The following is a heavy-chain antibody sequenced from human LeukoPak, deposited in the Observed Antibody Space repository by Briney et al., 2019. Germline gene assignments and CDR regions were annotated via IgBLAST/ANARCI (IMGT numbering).Heavy chain of an antibody. D-gene: IGHD3-3*01. Sequence: GASVKVSCKASGYTFTSYGISWVRQAPGQGLEWMGWISAYNGNTNYAQKLQGRVTMTTDTSTSTAYMELRSLRSDDTAVYYCARYYPHYDFGSGYYSYYFDYWGQGTLVTVSS. CDR2: ISAYNGNT. J-gene: IGHJ4*02. V-gene: IGHV1-18*01. CDR3: ARYYPHYDFGSGYYSYYFDY. CDR1: GYTFTSYG.